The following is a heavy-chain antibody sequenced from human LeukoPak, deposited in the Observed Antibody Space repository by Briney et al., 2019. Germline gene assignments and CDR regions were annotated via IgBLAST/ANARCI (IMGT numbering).Heavy chain of an antibody. D-gene: IGHD2-8*01. CDR1: GYIFTDYY. CDR2: INPNSGGT. CDR3: AGSLGYCTSNVCYLKY. J-gene: IGHJ4*02. V-gene: IGHV1/OR15-1*01. Sequence: ASVKVSCKASGYIFTDYYMHWVRQAPGQELGWMGRINPNSGGTNYAQKFQGRVTMTRDTSISTAYTELSSLRSDDTAVYYCAGSLGYCTSNVCYLKYWGQGTLVTVSS.